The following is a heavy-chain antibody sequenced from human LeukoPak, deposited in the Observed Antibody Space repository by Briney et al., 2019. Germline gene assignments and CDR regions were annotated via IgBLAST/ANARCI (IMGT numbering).Heavy chain of an antibody. CDR3: ARRIAAAGSHFDY. V-gene: IGHV4-59*08. J-gene: IGHJ4*02. CDR2: IYYSGST. Sequence: PSETLSLTCTVSGGSISSYYWIWIRQPPGKGLEWIGYIYYSGSTNYNPSLKSRVTISVDTSKNQFSLKLSSVTATDTPVYYCARRIAAAGSHFDYWGQGTLVTVSS. D-gene: IGHD6-13*01. CDR1: GGSISSYY.